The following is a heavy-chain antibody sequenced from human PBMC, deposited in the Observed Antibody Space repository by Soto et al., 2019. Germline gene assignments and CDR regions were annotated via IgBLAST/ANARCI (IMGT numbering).Heavy chain of an antibody. J-gene: IGHJ4*02. V-gene: IGHV3-30*14. D-gene: IGHD2-2*02. CDR3: ASIPSFRGRAPFAH. Sequence: QVQLVESGGGVVQPGRSLRLSCAASGFTFSSYAMHWVRQAPGKGLEWVAVISYDGSNKYYADSVKGRFTMSRDNSKNTLYPQMNRLLAEDTAWYYLASIPSFRGRAPFAHLGQGTLVTFSS. CDR1: GFTFSSYA. CDR2: ISYDGSNK.